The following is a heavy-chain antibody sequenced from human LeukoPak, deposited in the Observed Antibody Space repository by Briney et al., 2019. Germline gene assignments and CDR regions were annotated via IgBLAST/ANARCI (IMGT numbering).Heavy chain of an antibody. CDR2: FDPDDGET. D-gene: IGHD2-2*01. CDR3: ATGTIYCSSCSDDY. V-gene: IGHV1-24*01. CDR1: GYSLTELS. J-gene: IGHJ4*02. Sequence: ASVKVSCKVSGYSLTELSMYWVRQAPGKGLEWMGGFDPDDGETPLFAQKFQGRVSLTEDTSTDTAYMELSSLSSEDTAVYYCATGTIYCSSCSDDYWGQGTLVTVSS.